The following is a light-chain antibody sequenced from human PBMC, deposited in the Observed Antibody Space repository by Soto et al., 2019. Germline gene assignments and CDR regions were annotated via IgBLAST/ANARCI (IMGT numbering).Light chain of an antibody. V-gene: IGLV2-23*02. CDR3: CSYAGSSTFNV. CDR2: DVS. CDR1: SSDVGSYNL. Sequence: QSALTQPASVSGSPGQSITISCTGTSSDVGSYNLVSWYQQHPGKAPKLMIYDVSKRPSGVSNRFSGSKSCNTASLTISGLQAEDEEDYYCCSYAGSSTFNVFGTGTQLTVL. J-gene: IGLJ1*01.